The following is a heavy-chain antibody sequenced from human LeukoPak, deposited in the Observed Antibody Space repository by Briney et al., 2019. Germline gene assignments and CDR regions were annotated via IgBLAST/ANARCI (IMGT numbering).Heavy chain of an antibody. D-gene: IGHD6-6*01. J-gene: IGHJ5*02. CDR2: IYTSGST. CDR1: GGSISSYY. V-gene: IGHV4-4*07. CDR3: ARDRGNIAARHFDP. Sequence: PSETLSLTCTVSGGSISSYYWSWIRQPAGKGLEWIGRIYTSGSTNYNPSLKSRVTMSVDTSKNQFSLKLSSVTAADTAVYYCARDRGNIAARHFDPWGQGTLVTVSS.